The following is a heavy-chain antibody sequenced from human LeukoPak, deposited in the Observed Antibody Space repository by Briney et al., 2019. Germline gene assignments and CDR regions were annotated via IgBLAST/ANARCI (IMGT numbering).Heavy chain of an antibody. V-gene: IGHV3-33*01. D-gene: IGHD3-10*01. CDR2: IWYDGSNK. CDR1: GFTFSSYG. J-gene: IGHJ4*02. Sequence: GGSLRLSCAASGFTFSSYGMHWVRQAPGKGLEWVAVIWYDGSNKYYADSVKGRFTISRDNSKNTLYLQMNSLRAEDTAVYYCASADYYGSGSYYFGSGYWGQGTLVTVSS. CDR3: ASADYYGSGSYYFGSGY.